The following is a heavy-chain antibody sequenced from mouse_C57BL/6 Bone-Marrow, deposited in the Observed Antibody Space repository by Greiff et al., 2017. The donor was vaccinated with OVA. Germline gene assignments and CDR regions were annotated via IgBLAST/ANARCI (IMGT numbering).Heavy chain of an antibody. V-gene: IGHV1-15*01. Sequence: QVQLQQSGAELVRPGASVTLSCKASGYTFTDYEMHWVKQTPVHGLEWIGAIDPETGGTAYNQKFKGKAILTADKSSSTAYMELRSLTSEDSAVYYCTRSSDRSTMVTTAKAWFAYWGQGTLVTVSA. J-gene: IGHJ3*01. D-gene: IGHD2-2*01. CDR2: IDPETGGT. CDR3: TRSSDRSTMVTTAKAWFAY. CDR1: GYTFTDYE.